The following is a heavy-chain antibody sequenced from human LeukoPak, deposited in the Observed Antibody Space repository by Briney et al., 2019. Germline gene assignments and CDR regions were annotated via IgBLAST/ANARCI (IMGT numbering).Heavy chain of an antibody. CDR2: IRSKANSYAT. Sequence: PGGSLRLSCAASGFTFSGSAMHWVRQASGKGLEWVGRIRSKANSYATAYAASVKGRFTISRDDSKNTAYLQMNSLKTEDTAVYYCARGDDSWSGLYTTWEYFQHWGQGTPVTVSS. CDR3: ARGDDSWSGLYTTWEYFQH. J-gene: IGHJ1*01. V-gene: IGHV3-73*01. D-gene: IGHD3-3*01. CDR1: GFTFSGSA.